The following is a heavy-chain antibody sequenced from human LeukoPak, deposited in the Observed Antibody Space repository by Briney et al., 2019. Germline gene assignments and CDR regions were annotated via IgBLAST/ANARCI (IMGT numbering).Heavy chain of an antibody. CDR2: ISAFGDTT. V-gene: IGHV3-23*01. J-gene: IGHJ3*02. Sequence: GGSLRLSCEASGFRFRNYVMTWVRQPPGKGLEWVSAISAFGDTTYYADSVKGRFTISRDNSKNTLYLQMNSLRAEDTAVYYCAKGGLMGAFDIWGQGTMVTVSS. CDR3: AKGGLMGAFDI. CDR1: GFRFRNYV. D-gene: IGHD3-10*01.